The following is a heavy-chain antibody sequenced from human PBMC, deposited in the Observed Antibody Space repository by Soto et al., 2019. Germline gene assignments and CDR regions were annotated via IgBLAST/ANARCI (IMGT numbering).Heavy chain of an antibody. V-gene: IGHV2-5*02. D-gene: IGHD2-21*02. J-gene: IGHJ6*02. CDR1: GFSLSTSGVG. CDR3: IQSRCGGDCLQSYASHYYYGMDV. Sequence: QITLKESGPTLVKPTQTLTLTCTFSGFSLSTSGVGVGWIRQPPGKALEWLALIYWDDDKRYSPSLRSRLTLNKDTSKNQVVLTMTNMDPVDTATYYCIQSRCGGDCLQSYASHYYYGMDVWGPGTTVTVSS. CDR2: IYWDDDK.